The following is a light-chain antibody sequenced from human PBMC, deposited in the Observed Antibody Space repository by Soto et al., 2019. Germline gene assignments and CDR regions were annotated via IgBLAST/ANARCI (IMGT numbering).Light chain of an antibody. CDR2: DVD. CDR1: SSDVGGYNF. CDR3: CSYGGRYPYV. V-gene: IGLV2-11*01. Sequence: QSVLTQPRSVSGSPGQSVTISCTGTSSDVGGYNFVSWYQQHPGKAPKLMIYDVDKRPSGVPDRFSGSKSGNTASLTISGLQAEDEAAYYCCSYGGRYPYVFGTGTKLTVL. J-gene: IGLJ1*01.